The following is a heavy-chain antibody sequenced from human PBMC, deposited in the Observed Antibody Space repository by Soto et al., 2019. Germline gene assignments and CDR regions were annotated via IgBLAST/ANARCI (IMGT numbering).Heavy chain of an antibody. J-gene: IGHJ4*02. CDR1: GFTFSSYA. CDR3: AKDFNSFGGVIATFDY. D-gene: IGHD3-16*02. V-gene: IGHV3-23*01. CDR2: ISGSGGST. Sequence: GGSLRLSCAASGFTFSSYAMSWVRQAPGKGLEWVSAISGSGGSTYYADSVKGRFTISRDNSKNTLYLQMNSLRAEDTAVYYCAKDFNSFGGVIATFDYWGQGTLVTVSS.